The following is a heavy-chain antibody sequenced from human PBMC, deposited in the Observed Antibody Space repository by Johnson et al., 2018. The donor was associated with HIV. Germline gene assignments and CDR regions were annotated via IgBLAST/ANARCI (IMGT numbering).Heavy chain of an antibody. CDR2: FYSGGST. D-gene: IGHD3-9*01. J-gene: IGHJ3*02. Sequence: EVQLVEFGGGLIQPGGSLRLSCAASGFTVSSNYMTWVRRAPGKGLEWVSVFYSGGSTYYADSVKGRFTISRDNSKNTLFLQMHSLRAEDTAVYYCARGMGYLGYYNSDVFDIWGQGTMVTVSS. CDR1: GFTVSSNY. CDR3: ARGMGYLGYYNSDVFDI. V-gene: IGHV3-53*01.